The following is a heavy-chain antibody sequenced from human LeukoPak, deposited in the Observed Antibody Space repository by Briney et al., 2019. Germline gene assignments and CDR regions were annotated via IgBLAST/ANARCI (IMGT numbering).Heavy chain of an antibody. D-gene: IGHD5-24*01. CDR2: IYTSGST. Sequence: SETLSLTCTVSGGSISSGSYYWSWIRQPAGKGLEWIGRIYTSGSTNYNPSLKSRATISVDTSKNQFSLKLSSVTAADTAVYYCAIYKGSLDAFDIWGQGTMVTVSS. CDR1: GGSISSGSYY. CDR3: AIYKGSLDAFDI. J-gene: IGHJ3*02. V-gene: IGHV4-61*02.